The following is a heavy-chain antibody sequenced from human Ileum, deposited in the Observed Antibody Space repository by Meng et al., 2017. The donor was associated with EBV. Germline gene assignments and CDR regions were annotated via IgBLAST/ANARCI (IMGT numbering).Heavy chain of an antibody. CDR1: GGSISIDYW. J-gene: IGHJ4*02. V-gene: IGHV4-4*02. CDR2: MYPTGPT. CDR3: VRGGTYYLSY. Sequence: QVPRQGSGPGVWKPWETLSLTCAISGGSISIDYWWSWVRQSPEKGLEWIGEMYPTGPTYYNPSLKGRVSISIDKSKNQLSLKLNSVTAADTAVYYCVRGGTYYLSYWGQGSLVTVSS. D-gene: IGHD1-26*01.